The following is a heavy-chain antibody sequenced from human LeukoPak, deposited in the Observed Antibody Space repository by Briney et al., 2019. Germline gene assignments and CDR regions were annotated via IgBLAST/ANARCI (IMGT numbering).Heavy chain of an antibody. CDR3: VRDSGSGGSCCATDY. Sequence: GSLRLSCAVSGFTFSSYSMNWVRQAPGKGLEWVSYISSGSSNIYYADSVKGRFTISRDNAKNSLYLQMNSLRDEDTAVYYCVRDSGSGGSCCATDYWGQGTLVTVSS. D-gene: IGHD2-15*01. J-gene: IGHJ4*02. CDR1: GFTFSSYS. CDR2: ISSGSSNI. V-gene: IGHV3-48*02.